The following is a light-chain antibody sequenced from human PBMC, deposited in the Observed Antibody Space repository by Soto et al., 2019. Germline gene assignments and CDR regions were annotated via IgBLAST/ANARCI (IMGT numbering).Light chain of an antibody. V-gene: IGKV3-20*01. CDR2: GAS. Sequence: EIVLTQSPGTLSLSPGERATLSCRASQSVTSNHLAWYQQKPGQAPRPLIFGASIRATGIPDRFSGSGSGTDFTLTINRLEPEDFAVYYCQHYGRPPLTFGQGTRLEMK. CDR3: QHYGRPPLT. CDR1: QSVTSNH. J-gene: IGKJ5*01.